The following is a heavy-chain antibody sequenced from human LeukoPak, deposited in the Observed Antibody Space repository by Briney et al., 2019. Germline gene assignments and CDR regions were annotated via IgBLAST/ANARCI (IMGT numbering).Heavy chain of an antibody. V-gene: IGHV4-61*02. J-gene: IGHJ3*02. CDR3: ARDHDSGPDYYDSSGYQVSGAFDI. D-gene: IGHD3-22*01. CDR2: IYTSGST. CDR1: GGSISSGSYY. Sequence: SETLSLTCTVSGGSISSGSYYWSWLRQPAGKGLEWIGRIYTSGSTNYNPSLKSRVTISVDTSKNQFSLKLSSVTAADTAVYYCARDHDSGPDYYDSSGYQVSGAFDIWGQGTMVTVSS.